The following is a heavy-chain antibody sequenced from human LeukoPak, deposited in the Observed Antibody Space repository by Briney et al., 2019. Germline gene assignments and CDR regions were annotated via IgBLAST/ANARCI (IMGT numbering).Heavy chain of an antibody. CDR1: GFTLNSYE. Sequence: GGSLRLSCAASGFTLNSYEMNWVRQAPGKGLEWVSYISTSGSAIYYADSVMGRFTISRDNAKNALYLQMNSLRAEDTAVYYCARDSNYYGSGVDYWGQGTLVTISS. D-gene: IGHD3-10*01. CDR2: ISTSGSAI. J-gene: IGHJ4*02. CDR3: ARDSNYYGSGVDY. V-gene: IGHV3-48*03.